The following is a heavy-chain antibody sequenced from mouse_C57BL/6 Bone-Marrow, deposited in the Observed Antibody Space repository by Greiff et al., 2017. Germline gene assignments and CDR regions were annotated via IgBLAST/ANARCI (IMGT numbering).Heavy chain of an antibody. CDR3: ASEGESNYEARFSY. D-gene: IGHD2-5*01. V-gene: IGHV1-55*01. CDR2: IYPGSGST. J-gene: IGHJ3*01. Sequence: QVQLQQPGAELVKPGASVKMSCKASGYTFTSYWITWVKQRPGQGLEWIGDIYPGSGSTNYNEKFKSKATVTVDTSSSTAYMQLSSLTSEDSAVYFCASEGESNYEARFSYWGQGPLVPVSA. CDR1: GYTFTSYW.